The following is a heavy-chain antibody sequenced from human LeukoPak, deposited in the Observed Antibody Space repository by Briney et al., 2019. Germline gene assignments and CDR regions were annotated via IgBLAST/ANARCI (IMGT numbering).Heavy chain of an antibody. CDR1: GYTFSSYA. CDR3: ARKPTIFGVPWGYFDY. CDR2: IPYDGSNK. Sequence: GGSLRLSCADSGYTFSSYAMHWVRQAPGKGLEWVVVIPYDGSNKYYADSVKGRFTISRDNSKNTLYLQMNSLRAEDTAVYYCARKPTIFGVPWGYFDYWGQGGLVTVSS. V-gene: IGHV3-30-3*01. D-gene: IGHD3-3*01. J-gene: IGHJ4*02.